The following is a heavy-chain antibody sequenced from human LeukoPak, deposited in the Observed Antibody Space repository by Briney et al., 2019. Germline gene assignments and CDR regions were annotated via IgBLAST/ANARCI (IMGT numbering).Heavy chain of an antibody. V-gene: IGHV4-59*01. Sequence: SETLSLTCTVSGDSISSYFWSWIRQPPGEGLEWIGYIYYSGSTNYNPSLKSRVTISVDTSKTHFSLKLSSVTAADTAVYYCARSPYSGEGQDYYYYGMDVWGQGTTVTVSS. J-gene: IGHJ6*01. CDR1: GDSISSYF. CDR2: IYYSGST. D-gene: IGHD4-17*01. CDR3: ARSPYSGEGQDYYYYGMDV.